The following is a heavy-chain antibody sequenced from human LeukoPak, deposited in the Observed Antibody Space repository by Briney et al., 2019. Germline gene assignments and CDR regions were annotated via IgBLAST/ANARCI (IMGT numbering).Heavy chain of an antibody. J-gene: IGHJ3*01. CDR2: SNTDGTI. CDR1: GFTFSYYS. V-gene: IGHV3-48*02. CDR3: VRDRDYAFDF. Sequence: GGSLRLSCAAYGFTFSYYSMNWVRQAPGKGLEWISYSNTDGTISYADSVKGRFTISRDNAENSLYLQMNSLRDEDTAVYFCVRDRDYAFDFWGQGTMVTVSS.